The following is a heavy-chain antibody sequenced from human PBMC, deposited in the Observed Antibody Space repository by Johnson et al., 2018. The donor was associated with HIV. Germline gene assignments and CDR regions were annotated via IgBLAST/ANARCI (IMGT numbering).Heavy chain of an antibody. J-gene: IGHJ3*02. CDR1: GFTFSSYD. CDR3: ARGGSRTTSFGVDINMGAFDI. Sequence: VQLVESGRGVVRPGGSLRLSCAASGFTFSSYDMHWVRQATGKGLEWVSAIGTAGDTYYPGSVKGRFTISRENAKNSLYLQMNSLRAGDTAVYYCARGGSRTTSFGVDINMGAFDIWGQGTMVTVSS. V-gene: IGHV3-13*01. D-gene: IGHD3-3*01. CDR2: IGTAGDT.